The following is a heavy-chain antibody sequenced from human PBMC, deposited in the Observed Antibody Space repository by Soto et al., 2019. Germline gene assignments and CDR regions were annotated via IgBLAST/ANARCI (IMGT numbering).Heavy chain of an antibody. Sequence: GESLKISCKGSGYSFTSYWIGWVRQMPGKGLEWMGIIYPGDSDTRYSPSFQGQVTISADKSISTAYLQWSSLKASDTAMYYCASLDPRFLYDSSGTDSFDIWCQGTMVTVSS. J-gene: IGHJ3*02. CDR1: GYSFTSYW. CDR2: IYPGDSDT. V-gene: IGHV5-51*01. CDR3: ASLDPRFLYDSSGTDSFDI. D-gene: IGHD3-22*01.